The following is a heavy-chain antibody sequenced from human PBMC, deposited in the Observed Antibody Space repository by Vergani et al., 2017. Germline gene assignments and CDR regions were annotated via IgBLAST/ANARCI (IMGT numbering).Heavy chain of an antibody. CDR2: ISGSGGST. Sequence: EVQLVESGGGIVKPGGSLRLSCAASGFTFSSYAMSWVRQAPGKGLEWVSAISGSGGSTYYADSVKGRFTISRDNSKNTLYLQMNSLRAEDTAVYYCAKYRFGEVLENPNTRWGQGTLVTVSS. V-gene: IGHV3-23*04. J-gene: IGHJ4*02. CDR1: GFTFSSYA. D-gene: IGHD3-10*01. CDR3: AKYRFGEVLENPNTR.